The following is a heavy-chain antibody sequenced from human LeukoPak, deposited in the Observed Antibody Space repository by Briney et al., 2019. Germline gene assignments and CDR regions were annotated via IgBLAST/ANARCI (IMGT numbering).Heavy chain of an antibody. V-gene: IGHV1-8*02. CDR3: ARGVGGLGNMDV. Sequence: ASVKVSCKASGYTFTAYYIHWVRQAPGQGLEWMGWMSPKSGNTDYAQKFQGRVTMTRNTSINTAYLELSSLRSDDTAVYFCARGVGGLGNMDVWGEGTTVIVSS. CDR1: GYTFTAYY. J-gene: IGHJ6*03. CDR2: MSPKSGNT. D-gene: IGHD3-16*01.